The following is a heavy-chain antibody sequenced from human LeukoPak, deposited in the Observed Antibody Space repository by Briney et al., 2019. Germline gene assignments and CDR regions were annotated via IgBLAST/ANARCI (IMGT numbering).Heavy chain of an antibody. CDR1: GYTFTSYG. J-gene: IGHJ4*02. CDR3: ARARGTAARVQLVFDY. V-gene: IGHV1-18*01. Sequence: GASVKLSCAASGYTFTSYGISWVRQAPGQGLEWMAWICAYNGNTNYAQKLQGRVTMTTDTSTSTAYMELRSLRSDDTAVYYCARARGTAARVQLVFDYWGQGTLVTVSS. D-gene: IGHD6-13*01. CDR2: ICAYNGNT.